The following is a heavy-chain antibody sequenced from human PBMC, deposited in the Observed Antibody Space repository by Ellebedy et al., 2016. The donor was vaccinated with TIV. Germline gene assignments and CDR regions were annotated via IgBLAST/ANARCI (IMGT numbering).Heavy chain of an antibody. D-gene: IGHD4-23*01. V-gene: IGHV3-23*01. CDR1: GFTFSPYA. J-gene: IGHJ4*02. CDR3: ARDAADNGGKLDY. CDR2: IVGSGA. Sequence: PGGSLRLSCAASGFTFSPYAMAWVRQAPGKGLEWVSGIVGSGAEKYADSVKGRFTISRDNSKRTVDLQMRSVRAEDTAVYYCARDAADNGGKLDYWGQGALVTVSS.